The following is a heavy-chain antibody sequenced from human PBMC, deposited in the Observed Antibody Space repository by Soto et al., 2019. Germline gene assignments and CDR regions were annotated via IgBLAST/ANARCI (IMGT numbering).Heavy chain of an antibody. D-gene: IGHD3-9*01. CDR1: GFTFRSHA. J-gene: IGHJ4*02. CDR3: TRDLGVASLLRPWPRNTFDSWGQGTLVTVSSGKADCARDALVTTIFGVVTRYFDY. CDR2: IWSDGSNQ. Sequence: LRLSCAASGFTFRSHAMHWVRQAPGKGLEWVAMIWSDGSNQHYTASVQGRFTISRDNSKSTLYMQMDSLRSEDTAIYYCTRDLGVASLLRPWPRNTFDSWGQGTLVTVSSGKADCARDALVTTIFGVVTRYFDYWGQGTLVTVSS. V-gene: IGHV3-33*08.